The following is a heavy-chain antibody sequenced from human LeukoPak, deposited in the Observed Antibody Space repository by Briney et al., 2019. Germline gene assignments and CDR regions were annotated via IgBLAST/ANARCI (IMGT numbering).Heavy chain of an antibody. Sequence: PSETLSLTCTVSGGSISSSSYYWGWIRQPPGKGLESIGSIYYSGSTYYNPSLKSRVTISVDTSKNQFSLKLSSVTAADTAVYYCARIPTQIVVVPAAIRANAFDIWGQGTMVTVSS. CDR2: IYYSGST. V-gene: IGHV4-39*01. J-gene: IGHJ3*02. D-gene: IGHD2-2*02. CDR3: ARIPTQIVVVPAAIRANAFDI. CDR1: GGSISSSSYY.